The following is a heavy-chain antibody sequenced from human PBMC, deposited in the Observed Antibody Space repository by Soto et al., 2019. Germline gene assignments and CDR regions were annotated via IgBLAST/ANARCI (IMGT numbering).Heavy chain of an antibody. V-gene: IGHV4-59*12. D-gene: IGHD1-1*01. CDR2: IYYTGST. CDR1: GGSIRGYY. J-gene: IGHJ4*02. Sequence: SETLSLTCTVSGGSIRGYYWSWIRQPPGKRLEWIGYIYYTGSTNYNPSLRSRFTISRDNAKNSLYLQMNSLRAEDTAIYYCARPSPAVPATGTGYFDYWGQGTLVTVSS. CDR3: ARPSPAVPATGTGYFDY.